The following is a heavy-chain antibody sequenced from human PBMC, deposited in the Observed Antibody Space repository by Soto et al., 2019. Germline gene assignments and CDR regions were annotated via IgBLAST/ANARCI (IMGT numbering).Heavy chain of an antibody. V-gene: IGHV1-69*06. J-gene: IGHJ6*02. CDR2: IIPIFGTA. CDR1: GGTFSSYA. CDR3: ARDPAYAGSSGSEARGMDV. D-gene: IGHD3-22*01. Sequence: VKVSCKASGGTFSSYAISWVRQAPGQGLEWMGGIIPIFGTANYAQKFQGRVTITADKSTSTAYMELSSLRSEDTAVYYCARDPAYAGSSGSEARGMDVWGQGTTVTGSS.